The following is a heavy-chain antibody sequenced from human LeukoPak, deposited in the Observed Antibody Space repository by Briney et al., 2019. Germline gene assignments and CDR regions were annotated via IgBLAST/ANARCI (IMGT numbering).Heavy chain of an antibody. V-gene: IGHV4-59*01. CDR1: GGSISGSY. CDR2: MYNSGRT. CDR3: ARGIESYGDYGY. D-gene: IGHD4-17*01. Sequence: PSKTLSLTCTVSGGSISGSYWSWIRQPPGKGLEWLAYMYNSGRTNYNPSLKSRVTISIHTSKNQFSLKLSSLTAADTAIYYCARGIESYGDYGYWGQGILVSVSS. J-gene: IGHJ4*02.